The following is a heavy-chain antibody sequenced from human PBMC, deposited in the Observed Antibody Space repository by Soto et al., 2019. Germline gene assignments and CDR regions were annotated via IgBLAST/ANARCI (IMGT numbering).Heavy chain of an antibody. CDR3: AKDAGMDV. V-gene: IGHV3-30*18. CDR2: ISYDGSNK. Sequence: GGSLILSCAASGFTFSSYGMHWVRQAPGKGLEWVAVISYDGSNKYYADSVKGRFTISRDNSKNTLYLQMNSLRAEDTAVYYCAKDAGMDVWGQGTTVTGSS. J-gene: IGHJ6*02. CDR1: GFTFSSYG.